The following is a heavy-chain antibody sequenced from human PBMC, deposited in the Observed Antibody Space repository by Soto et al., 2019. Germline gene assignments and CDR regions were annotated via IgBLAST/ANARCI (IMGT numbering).Heavy chain of an antibody. Sequence: APVEVASQASGDTVHGYYMDWVRQAPGQRFEWMGWINPNSGGTNYAQKFQGWVTMTRDTSISTAYMELSRLRSDDTAVYYCARDVIAVAGTGYYYGMDVWGQGTTVTVSS. CDR3: ARDVIAVAGTGYYYGMDV. V-gene: IGHV1-2*04. CDR2: INPNSGGT. D-gene: IGHD6-19*01. CDR1: GDTVHGYY. J-gene: IGHJ6*02.